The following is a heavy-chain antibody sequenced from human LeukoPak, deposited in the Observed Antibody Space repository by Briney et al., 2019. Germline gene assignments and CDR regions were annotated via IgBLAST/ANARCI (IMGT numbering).Heavy chain of an antibody. J-gene: IGHJ4*02. Sequence: ASVKVSCKASGYTFTGYYMHWVRQAPGQGLEWMGRINPNSGGTNYAQKFQGRVTMTRDTSISTAYMELSRLRSDDTAVYYCAREGIAVAGHFDYWGQGTLVTVSS. CDR3: AREGIAVAGHFDY. V-gene: IGHV1-2*06. D-gene: IGHD6-19*01. CDR1: GYTFTGYY. CDR2: INPNSGGT.